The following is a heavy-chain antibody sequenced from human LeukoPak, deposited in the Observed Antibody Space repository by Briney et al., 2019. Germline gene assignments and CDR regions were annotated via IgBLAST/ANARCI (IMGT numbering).Heavy chain of an antibody. D-gene: IGHD4-17*01. CDR3: AKDTRTCVTTTFDY. CDR2: ISWNSGSI. Sequence: PGRSLRLSCAASGFTFDDFAMHWVRQAPGKGLEWVSGISWNSGSIAYADSVKGRFTISRDNAKNSLYLQMNSLKAEDTALYYCAKDTRTCVTTTFDYWGQGTLVTVSS. J-gene: IGHJ4*02. CDR1: GFTFDDFA. V-gene: IGHV3-9*01.